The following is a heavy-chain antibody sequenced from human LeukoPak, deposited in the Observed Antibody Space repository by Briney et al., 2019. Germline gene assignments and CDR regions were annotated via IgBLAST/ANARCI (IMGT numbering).Heavy chain of an antibody. V-gene: IGHV4-34*01. D-gene: IGHD5/OR15-5a*01. Sequence: SETLSLTCAAYGGSFSGYYWSWIRQPPGKGLEWIGEINHSGSTNYNPSLKSRVTISVDTSKNQFSLKLSSVTAADTAVYYCVSRNNYYYGMDVWGQGTTVTVSS. CDR2: INHSGST. J-gene: IGHJ6*02. CDR1: GGSFSGYY. CDR3: VSRNNYYYGMDV.